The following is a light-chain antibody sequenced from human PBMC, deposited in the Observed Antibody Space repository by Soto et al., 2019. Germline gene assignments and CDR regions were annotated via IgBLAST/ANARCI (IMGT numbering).Light chain of an antibody. V-gene: IGKV3-11*01. CDR1: QSVSTY. Sequence: EIVLTQSPATLSLSPGARATLSCRASQSVSTYLAWYQQKPGLAPRLLIYDASNRATGIPARFSGSGSGTDFTITLSSLGPEDFAVYYCQQRSTWSLITFGQGRRLEIE. J-gene: IGKJ5*01. CDR2: DAS. CDR3: QQRSTWSLIT.